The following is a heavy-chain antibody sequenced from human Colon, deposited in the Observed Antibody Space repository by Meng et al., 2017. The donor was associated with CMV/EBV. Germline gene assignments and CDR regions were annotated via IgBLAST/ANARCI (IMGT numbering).Heavy chain of an antibody. D-gene: IGHD4-11*01. CDR1: RFTFSTYA. CDR3: AKSDSNWWALDI. J-gene: IGHJ3*02. CDR2: ISPSGGTT. V-gene: IGHV3-23*01. Sequence: GESLKISCAASRFTFSTYAMTWVRQAPGEGLEWVSLISPSGGTTYYANSVQGRFIISRDNSKNTLYLEMNNLRGEDTAVYHCAKSDSNWWALDIWGQGTMVTVSS.